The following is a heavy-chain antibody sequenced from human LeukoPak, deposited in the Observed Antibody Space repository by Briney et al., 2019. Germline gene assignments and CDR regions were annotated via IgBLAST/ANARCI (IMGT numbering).Heavy chain of an antibody. D-gene: IGHD3-3*01. J-gene: IGHJ4*02. V-gene: IGHV1-69*13. CDR2: IIPIFGTA. CDR3: AREGLGRIAWSGYYQDYYSDY. CDR1: GGTFSSYA. Sequence: ASVKLSCKDSGGTFSSYAISWVRQAPGQGLEWMGGIIPIFGTANYAQKFQGRVTITADESTSTAYMELSSLRSEDTAVYYCAREGLGRIAWSGYYQDYYSDYWGQGTLVTVSS.